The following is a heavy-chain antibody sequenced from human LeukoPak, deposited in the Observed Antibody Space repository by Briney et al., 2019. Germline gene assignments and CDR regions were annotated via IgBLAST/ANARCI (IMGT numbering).Heavy chain of an antibody. CDR1: GFTFSSYG. CDR2: ISYDGSNK. CDR3: AKLPTRGTVTTWFDY. J-gene: IGHJ4*02. D-gene: IGHD4-17*01. V-gene: IGHV3-30*18. Sequence: GGSLRLSCAASGFTFSSYGMHWVRQAPGKGLEWVAVISYDGSNKYYADSVKGRFTISRDNSKNTLYLQMNSLRAEDTAVYYCAKLPTRGTVTTWFDYWGQGTLVTVSS.